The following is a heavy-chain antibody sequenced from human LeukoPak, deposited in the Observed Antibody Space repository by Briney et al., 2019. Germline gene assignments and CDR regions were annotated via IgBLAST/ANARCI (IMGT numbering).Heavy chain of an antibody. D-gene: IGHD1-7*01. CDR2: IYYSGST. J-gene: IGHJ5*02. V-gene: IGHV4-39*07. Sequence: RPSETLSLTCTVSGGSISSSSYYWGWIRQPPGKGLEWIGSIYYSGSTYYNPSLKSRVTISVDTSKNQFSLKLSSVTAADTAVYYCARDAGTIDPWGQGTLVTVSS. CDR1: GGSISSSSYY. CDR3: ARDAGTIDP.